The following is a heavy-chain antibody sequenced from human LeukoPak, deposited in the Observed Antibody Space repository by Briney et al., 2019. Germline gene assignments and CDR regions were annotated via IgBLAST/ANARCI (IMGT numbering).Heavy chain of an antibody. CDR3: ARLPWGVVRNYYYYYRMDV. D-gene: IGHD2-15*01. V-gene: IGHV4-59*08. CDR1: GGSISSYY. CDR2: IYYSGST. Sequence: PSETLSLTCTVSGGSISSYYWSWIRQPPGKGLEWIGYIYYSGSTNYNPSLKSRVTISVDTSKNQFSLKLSSVTAADTAVYYCARLPWGVVRNYYYYYRMDVWGQGTTVTVSS. J-gene: IGHJ6*02.